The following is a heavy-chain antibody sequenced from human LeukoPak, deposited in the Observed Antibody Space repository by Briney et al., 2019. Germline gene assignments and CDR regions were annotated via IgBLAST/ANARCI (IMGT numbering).Heavy chain of an antibody. J-gene: IGHJ3*02. D-gene: IGHD3-9*01. CDR2: IRYDGSNK. V-gene: IGHV3-30*02. CDR3: ARGPAYYDILTGYPYAFDI. Sequence: PGGSLRLSCAASGFTFSSYGMHWVRQAPGKGLEWVAFIRYDGSNKYYADSVKGRFTISRDNSKNTLYLQMNSLRAEDTAVYYCARGPAYYDILTGYPYAFDIWGQGTMVTVSS. CDR1: GFTFSSYG.